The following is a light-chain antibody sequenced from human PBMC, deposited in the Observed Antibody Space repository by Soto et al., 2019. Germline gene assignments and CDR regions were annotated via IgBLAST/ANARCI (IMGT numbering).Light chain of an antibody. V-gene: IGLV2-11*01. CDR1: SSDVGRYDY. CDR2: NVN. J-gene: IGLJ3*02. CDR3: CSYTSSDTWV. Sequence: QSVLIQPPSVSGSPGQSVTISCTGTSSDVGRYDYVPWYQQHPGTVPKPMIYNVNTQPSGVPDRFSGSKSDNTASMTISGLQAEDEADCSCCSYTSSDTWVFGGGTKLTVL.